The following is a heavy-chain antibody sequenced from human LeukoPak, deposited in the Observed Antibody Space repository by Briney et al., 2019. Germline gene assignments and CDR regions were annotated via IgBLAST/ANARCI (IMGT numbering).Heavy chain of an antibody. J-gene: IGHJ4*02. D-gene: IGHD6-13*01. CDR3: AKDLGIAACLYHFDY. CDR1: GFTFSSYA. CDR2: ISGSGGST. V-gene: IGHV3-23*01. Sequence: PGGSLRLSCAASGFTFSSYAMSWVRQAPGKGLEWVSAISGSGGSTYYADSVKGQFTISRDNSKNTLYLQMNSLRAEDTAVYYCAKDLGIAACLYHFDYWGQGTLVTVSS.